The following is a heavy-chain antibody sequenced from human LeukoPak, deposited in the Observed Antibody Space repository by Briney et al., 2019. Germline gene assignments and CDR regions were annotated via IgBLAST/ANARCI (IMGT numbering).Heavy chain of an antibody. CDR2: ISHSSRTI. Sequence: GGSLRLSCAASGFTFSSYSMNWARQAPGKGLEWVSYISHSSRTIYYADSVKGRFTISRDNAKNPLYLQMNSLRAEDSAVYYCARDRLHYGEYEKTFDYWGQGTLVTVSS. CDR3: ARDRLHYGEYEKTFDY. J-gene: IGHJ4*02. D-gene: IGHD4-17*01. CDR1: GFTFSSYS. V-gene: IGHV3-48*01.